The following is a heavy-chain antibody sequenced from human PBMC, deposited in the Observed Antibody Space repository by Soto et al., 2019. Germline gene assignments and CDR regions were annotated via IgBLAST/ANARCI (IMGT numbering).Heavy chain of an antibody. V-gene: IGHV4-61*01. CDR1: GGSVSSGSYY. CDR3: ARGRMIVVQLYNWFDP. J-gene: IGHJ5*02. CDR2: IYYSGST. D-gene: IGHD3-22*01. Sequence: PSETLSLTCTVSGGSVSSGSYYWSWIRQPPGKGLEWIGYIYYSGSTYYTPSLKSRVTIPADTSNNQFSLRLSSVTAADTAVYYCARGRMIVVQLYNWFDPWGQGTLVTVSS.